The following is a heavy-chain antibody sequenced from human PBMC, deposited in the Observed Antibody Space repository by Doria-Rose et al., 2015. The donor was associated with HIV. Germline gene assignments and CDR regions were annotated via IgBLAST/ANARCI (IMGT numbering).Heavy chain of an antibody. V-gene: IGHV4-31*03. CDR1: GASVSSRGYY. D-gene: IGHD3-3*01. J-gene: IGHJ4*02. Sequence: QVQLQQWGPGLVKPSETQSLTCSVSGASVSSRGYYWNWIRQVPGKGLESLGYTYYTGTSDYSPSLKSRLNMAVDTSKNQFFLKLSFVTVADTAVYYCARMGSYRELDYWGQGALVIVSA. CDR2: TYYTGTS. CDR3: ARMGSYRELDY.